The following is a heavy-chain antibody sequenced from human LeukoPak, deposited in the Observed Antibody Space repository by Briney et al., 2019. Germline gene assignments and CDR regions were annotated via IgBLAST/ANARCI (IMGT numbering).Heavy chain of an antibody. D-gene: IGHD5-12*01. J-gene: IGHJ4*02. CDR2: IYSGGST. Sequence: GGSLGLSCAASGFTVSSNYMSWVRQAPGKGLEWVSVIYSGGSTYYADSVKGRFTISRDNSKNTLYLQMNSLRAEDTAVYYCARDNSGYDLGIMDYWGQGTLVTVSS. CDR1: GFTVSSNY. CDR3: ARDNSGYDLGIMDY. V-gene: IGHV3-53*01.